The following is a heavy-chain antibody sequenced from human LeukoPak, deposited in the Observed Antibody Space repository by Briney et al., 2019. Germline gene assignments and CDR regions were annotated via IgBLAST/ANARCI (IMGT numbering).Heavy chain of an antibody. Sequence: ASVTVSCKASGFTFTSYGFTWVRQAPGQGLEWMGWISGYNGNTNYAQKLQGRVTMTTDTSTRTACMELRSLRSDDTAVYYCARGGSSTYIDYWGQGTLVTVSS. CDR1: GFTFTSYG. CDR3: ARGGSSTYIDY. V-gene: IGHV1-18*01. J-gene: IGHJ4*02. CDR2: ISGYNGNT. D-gene: IGHD2-2*01.